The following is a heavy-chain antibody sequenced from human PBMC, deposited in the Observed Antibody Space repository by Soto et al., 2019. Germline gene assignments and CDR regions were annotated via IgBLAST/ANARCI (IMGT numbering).Heavy chain of an antibody. Sequence: QVQLVESGGGVVQPGRSLRLSCAASGFIFSSYGMHWVRQAPGKGLEWVAVVSYDGSNKYYADSVKGRFTISRDNSKNTLYVQMNSLTAEDTAVYYCAKDQREDGDYDSDGMDVWGPGTTVTVSS. CDR3: AKDQREDGDYDSDGMDV. CDR2: VSYDGSNK. V-gene: IGHV3-30*18. CDR1: GFIFSSYG. D-gene: IGHD4-17*01. J-gene: IGHJ6*02.